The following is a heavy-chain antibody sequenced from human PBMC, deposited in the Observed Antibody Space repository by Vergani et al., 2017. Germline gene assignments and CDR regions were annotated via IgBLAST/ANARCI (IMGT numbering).Heavy chain of an antibody. J-gene: IGHJ3*02. V-gene: IGHV4-31*03. CDR1: GGSISSGGYY. CDR3: ARNDFWSGDAFDI. Sequence: QVQLQESGPGLVKPSQTLSLPCTVSGGSISSGGYYWSWIRQHPGTGLEWIGYIYYSGSTYYNPSLKSRVTISVDTSKNQFSLKLSSVTAADTAVYYCARNDFWSGDAFDIWGQGTMVTVSS. D-gene: IGHD3-3*01. CDR2: IYYSGST.